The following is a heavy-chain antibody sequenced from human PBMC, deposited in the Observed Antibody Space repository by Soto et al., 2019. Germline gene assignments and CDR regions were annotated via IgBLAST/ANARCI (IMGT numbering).Heavy chain of an antibody. V-gene: IGHV4-59*01. CDR3: ARAPGSWYSPFDY. D-gene: IGHD6-13*01. CDR1: GGSISDYY. CDR2: ILNTGST. Sequence: QVQLQESGPGLVKPSETLSLTCTLSGGSISDYYWGWMRQPPGKGLEWIGYILNTGSTTHNPSLKSRVTISVDTPKNQVSLKPSAVTAADTAVYYCARAPGSWYSPFDYWGQGILVTVSS. J-gene: IGHJ4*02.